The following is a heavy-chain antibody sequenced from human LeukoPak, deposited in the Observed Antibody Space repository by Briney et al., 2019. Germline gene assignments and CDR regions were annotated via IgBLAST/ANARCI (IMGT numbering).Heavy chain of an antibody. CDR3: ARDREEMVRAPYAFGI. J-gene: IGHJ3*02. CDR2: ISSSGSTI. Sequence: PGGSLRLSCAASGFTFSDYYMSWIRQAPGKGLEWVSYISSSGSTIYYADSVKGRFTISRDNSKNTLYLQMNSLRAEDTAVYYCARDREEMVRAPYAFGIWGQGTMVTVSS. CDR1: GFTFSDYY. V-gene: IGHV3-11*04. D-gene: IGHD3-10*01.